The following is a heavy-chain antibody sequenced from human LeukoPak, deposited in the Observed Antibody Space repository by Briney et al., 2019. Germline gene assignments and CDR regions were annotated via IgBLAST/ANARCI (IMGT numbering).Heavy chain of an antibody. CDR2: IYHSGST. D-gene: IGHD5-18*01. CDR3: ARVIEGIQLWSGHDAFDI. CDR1: GGSISSYY. J-gene: IGHJ3*02. Sequence: PSETLSLTCTVSGGSISSYYWSWIRQPPGKGLEWIGYIYHSGSTYYNPSLKSRVTISIDRSKNQFSLKLSSVTAADTAVYYCARVIEGIQLWSGHDAFDIWGQGTMVTVSS. V-gene: IGHV4-59*12.